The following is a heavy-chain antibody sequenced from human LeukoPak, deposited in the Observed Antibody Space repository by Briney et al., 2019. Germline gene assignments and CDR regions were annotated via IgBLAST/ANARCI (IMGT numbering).Heavy chain of an antibody. J-gene: IGHJ4*02. CDR3: ARVDSSGYYPGIDY. CDR1: GGSISSYY. D-gene: IGHD3-22*01. Sequence: PSETLSLTCTVSGGSISSYYWSWIRQPPGKGLEWIGYIYYGGSTNYNPSLKSRVTISVDTSKNQFSLKLSSVTAADTAVYYCARVDSSGYYPGIDYWGQGTLVTGSS. CDR2: IYYGGST. V-gene: IGHV4-59*01.